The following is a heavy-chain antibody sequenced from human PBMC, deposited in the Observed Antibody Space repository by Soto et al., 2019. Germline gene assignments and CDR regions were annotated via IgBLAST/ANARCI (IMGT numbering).Heavy chain of an antibody. CDR1: GFTFSSYA. CDR2: ISGSGGST. D-gene: IGHD3-10*01. CDR3: AKLAHSRWVRGVIIDY. Sequence: EVQLLESGGGLVQPGGSLRLSCAASGFTFSSYAMSWVRQAPGKGLEWVSAISGSGGSTYYADSVKGRFTISRDNSKNTLYLKMNSLRAEDTAVYYCAKLAHSRWVRGVIIDYWGQGTLVTVSS. V-gene: IGHV3-23*01. J-gene: IGHJ4*02.